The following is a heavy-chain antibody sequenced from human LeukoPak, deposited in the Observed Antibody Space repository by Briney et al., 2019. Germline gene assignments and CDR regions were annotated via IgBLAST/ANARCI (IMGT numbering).Heavy chain of an antibody. CDR3: ARLIGGNIDY. J-gene: IGHJ4*02. CDR1: GGSIRSSYYY. Sequence: SETLSLTCTVSGGSIRSSYYYWGWIRQPPGKGLEWIGSIYYSRSTYYNPSLKSRVTISVDTSKNQFSLKLSSVTAADTAVYSCARLIGGNIDYWGQGTLVTVSP. CDR2: IYYSRST. V-gene: IGHV4-39*01. D-gene: IGHD4-23*01.